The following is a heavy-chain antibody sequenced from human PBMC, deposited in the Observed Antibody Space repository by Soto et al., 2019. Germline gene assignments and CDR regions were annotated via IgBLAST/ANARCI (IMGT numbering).Heavy chain of an antibody. D-gene: IGHD2-21*02. CDR3: ARESGDWGGDCYSHYFDY. Sequence: QVQLVQSGAEVKKPGSSVNVSCKASGGTFSSYAISWVRHAPGQGLEWMGGIIPIFGTANYAQKFQGRVTITADESTSTAYMDLSSLRSQDTAVYYCARESGDWGGDCYSHYFDYWGQGTLVTVSS. J-gene: IGHJ4*02. CDR1: GGTFSSYA. V-gene: IGHV1-69*01. CDR2: IIPIFGTA.